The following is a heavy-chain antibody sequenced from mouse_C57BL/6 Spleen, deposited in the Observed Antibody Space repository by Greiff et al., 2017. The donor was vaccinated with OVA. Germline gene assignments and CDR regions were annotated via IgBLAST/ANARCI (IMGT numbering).Heavy chain of an antibody. CDR3: ARHPQNYDYDVSYFDY. J-gene: IGHJ2*01. D-gene: IGHD2-4*01. Sequence: EVQRVESGGGLVKPGGSLKLSCAASGFTFSSYTMSWVRQTPEKRLEWVATISGGGGNAYYPDRVKGRFTISRDNAKNTLYLQMSILRSVVTALYYCARHPQNYDYDVSYFDYWGQGTTLTVSS. CDR1: GFTFSSYT. V-gene: IGHV5-9*01. CDR2: ISGGGGNA.